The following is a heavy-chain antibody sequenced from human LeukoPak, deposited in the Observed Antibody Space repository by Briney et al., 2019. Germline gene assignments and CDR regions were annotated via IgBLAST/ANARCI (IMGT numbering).Heavy chain of an antibody. V-gene: IGHV4-38-2*02. CDR1: GYSISSGYY. CDR3: ARAGYSSSWYSMGYYYYYYMDV. J-gene: IGHJ6*03. CDR2: IHHSGST. Sequence: SETLSLTCTVSGYSISSGYYWGWIRQPPGKGLEWIGSIHHSGSTYYNPSLKSRVTISVDTSKNQFSLKLSSVTAADTAVYYCARAGYSSSWYSMGYYYYYYMDVWGKGTTVTISS. D-gene: IGHD6-13*01.